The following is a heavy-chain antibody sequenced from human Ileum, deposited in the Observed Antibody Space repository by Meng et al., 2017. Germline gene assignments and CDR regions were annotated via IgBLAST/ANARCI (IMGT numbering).Heavy chain of an antibody. CDR2: IAHDGSER. CDR3: AKGYNYGSGSYYGHFDS. Sequence: GESLKISCAASGFTFNTYWMNWVRQAPGKGLEWVANIAHDGSERYYVDSVKGRFTISRDNSKNTLYLQMNSLTAEDTAVYYCAKGYNYGSGSYYGHFDSWGQGTLVTVSS. CDR1: GFTFNTYW. J-gene: IGHJ4*02. D-gene: IGHD3-10*01. V-gene: IGHV3-7*03.